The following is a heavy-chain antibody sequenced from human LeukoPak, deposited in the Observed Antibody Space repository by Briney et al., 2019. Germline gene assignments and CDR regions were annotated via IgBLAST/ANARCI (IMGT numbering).Heavy chain of an antibody. CDR3: ARGGYYDSSGYYYVALFDY. J-gene: IGHJ4*02. CDR2: MNPNSGNT. D-gene: IGHD3-22*01. Sequence: ASVKVSCKASGYTFTSYDINWVRQATGQGLEWMGWMNPNSGNTGYAQKFQGRVTMTGNTSISTAYMELSSLRSGDTAVYYCARGGYYDSSGYYYVALFDYWGQGTLVTVSS. CDR1: GYTFTSYD. V-gene: IGHV1-8*01.